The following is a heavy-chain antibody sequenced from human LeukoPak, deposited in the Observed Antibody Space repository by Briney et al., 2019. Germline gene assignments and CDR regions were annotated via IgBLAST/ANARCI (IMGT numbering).Heavy chain of an antibody. CDR3: AKHPACSGGSCDGGYFDY. CDR1: GFTFSSYA. J-gene: IGHJ4*02. CDR2: FSHNGVST. V-gene: IGHV3-23*01. D-gene: IGHD2-15*01. Sequence: GGSLRPSCAASGFTFSSYAMSWVRQAPGEGVEWVSTFSHNGVSTYYADSVKGRFTLSRDNSKNTLYLQMSSLRAEDTAVYYCAKHPACSGGSCDGGYFDYWGQGTLVTVSS.